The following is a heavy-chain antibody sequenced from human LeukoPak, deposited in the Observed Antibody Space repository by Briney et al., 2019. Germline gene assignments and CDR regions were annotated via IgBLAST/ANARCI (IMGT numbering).Heavy chain of an antibody. CDR2: IHHSGST. CDR3: ARGPQTYYDILTGLSF. Sequence: SETLSLTCAVYGRSFSGYYWSWIRQPPGKGLEWIGEIHHSGSTNYNPSLKSRVTISGDTSKMQFSLKLNSVTAADTAVYYCARGPQTYYDILTGLSFWGQGTLVTVSS. CDR1: GRSFSGYY. J-gene: IGHJ4*02. V-gene: IGHV4-34*01. D-gene: IGHD3-9*01.